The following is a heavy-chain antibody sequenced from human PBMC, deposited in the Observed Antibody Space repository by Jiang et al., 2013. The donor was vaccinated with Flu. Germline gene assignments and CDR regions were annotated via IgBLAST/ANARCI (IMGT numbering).Heavy chain of an antibody. V-gene: IGHV4-38-2*01. J-gene: IGHJ4*02. CDR2: IYHSGST. CDR1: GYSISSGYY. CDR3: ARVPNYYDSSGYLYYFDY. Sequence: GSGLVKPSETLSLTCAVSGYSISSGYYWGWIRQPPGKGLEWIGSIYHSGSTYYNPSLKSRVTISVDTSKDQFSLKLSSVTAADTAVYYCARVPNYYDSSGYLYYFDYWGQGTLVTVSS. D-gene: IGHD3-22*01.